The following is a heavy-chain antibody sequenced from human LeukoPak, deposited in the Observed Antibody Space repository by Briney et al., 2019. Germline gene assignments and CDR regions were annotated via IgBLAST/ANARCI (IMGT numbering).Heavy chain of an antibody. CDR2: IYYSGST. CDR1: GDSISTTSYY. V-gene: IGHV4-39*07. J-gene: IGHJ6*03. Sequence: PSETLSLTCTVSGDSISTTSYYWGWIRQPPGKGLEWIGRIYYSGSTYYNPSLKSRVTISVDTSKNQFSLKLSSVTAADTAVYYCARGLMSRYYGSGRPGTEDYYYYMDVWGKGTTVTISS. D-gene: IGHD3-10*01. CDR3: ARGLMSRYYGSGRPGTEDYYYYMDV.